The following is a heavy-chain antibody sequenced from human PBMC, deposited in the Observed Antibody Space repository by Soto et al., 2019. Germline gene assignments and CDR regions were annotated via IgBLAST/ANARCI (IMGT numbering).Heavy chain of an antibody. D-gene: IGHD6-13*01. CDR3: AREHSSRWRFDY. J-gene: IGHJ4*02. CDR1: GYTFTSYD. CDR2: MNPNSGNT. V-gene: IGHV1-8*01. Sequence: QVQLVQSGAEVKKPGASVKVSCKASGYTFTSYDINWVRQATGQGLEWMGWMNPNSGNTGYAQKFQGRVTMTRNTSHSTAYMVLSRLRSGDTAVYYRAREHSSRWRFDYWGQGNLVNVSS.